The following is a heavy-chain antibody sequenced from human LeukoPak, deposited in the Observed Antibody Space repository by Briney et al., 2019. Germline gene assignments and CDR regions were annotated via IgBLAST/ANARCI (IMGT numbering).Heavy chain of an antibody. Sequence: PGGSLRLSWPASGFTVSNNYWSWFRQPPGKGLEWVSVIYSGGSTYYADSVKGRFTISRDNSKNTLYLQMNSLRAEDTAVYYCASGDLVAGLFDYWGQGTLVTVSS. D-gene: IGHD6-19*01. CDR2: IYSGGST. CDR3: ASGDLVAGLFDY. J-gene: IGHJ4*02. V-gene: IGHV3-53*01. CDR1: GFTVSNNY.